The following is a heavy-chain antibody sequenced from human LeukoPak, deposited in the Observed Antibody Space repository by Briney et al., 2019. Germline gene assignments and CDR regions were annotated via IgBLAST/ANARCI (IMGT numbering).Heavy chain of an antibody. CDR3: ARGYSGMDV. J-gene: IGHJ6*02. CDR1: GFTFSTYG. CDR2: ITTSGGST. Sequence: GGSLRLSCAASGFTFSTYGMSWVRQAPGKGLEWVSAITTSGGSTYYADSVKGRFTISRDNSKSTLYLQMNSLRAEDTAVYYCARGYSGMDVWGQGTTVTVSS. V-gene: IGHV3-23*01.